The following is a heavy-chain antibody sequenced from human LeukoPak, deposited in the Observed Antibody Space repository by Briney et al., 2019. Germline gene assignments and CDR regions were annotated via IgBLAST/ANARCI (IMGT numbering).Heavy chain of an antibody. J-gene: IGHJ4*02. CDR3: AKSDPPAYDSRSIPLDY. Sequence: PGGSLRLSCVASGFTFSNYAMSWVRQAPEKGLEWVSTISGSGGSTYYADSVKVRFTISRDNSKNTLYLQLNSLRAEDTAIYYCAKSDPPAYDSRSIPLDYWGQGTLVTVSS. CDR2: ISGSGGST. CDR1: GFTFSNYA. D-gene: IGHD3-22*01. V-gene: IGHV3-23*01.